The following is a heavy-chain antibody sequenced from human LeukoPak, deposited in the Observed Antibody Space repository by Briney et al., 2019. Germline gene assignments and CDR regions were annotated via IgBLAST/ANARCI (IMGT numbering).Heavy chain of an antibody. CDR1: GGSISSYY. CDR2: IYTGGST. V-gene: IGHV4-4*09. CDR3: ARGNKIDLIYYFDY. D-gene: IGHD3/OR15-3a*01. Sequence: PSETLSLTCTVSGGSISSYYWNWIRQPPGKGLEWIGYIYTGGSTNYNPSLKSRVTMSVDTSKNQFSLKLSSVTAADTAVYYCARGNKIDLIYYFDYWGQGTLVTVSS. J-gene: IGHJ4*02.